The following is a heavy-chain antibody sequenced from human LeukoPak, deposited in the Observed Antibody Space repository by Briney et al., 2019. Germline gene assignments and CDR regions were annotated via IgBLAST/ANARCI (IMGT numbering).Heavy chain of an antibody. J-gene: IGHJ4*02. CDR3: ARVRGSFFDY. D-gene: IGHD1-26*01. V-gene: IGHV3-66*01. CDR2: IYTAGST. CDR1: GFTVSSDY. Sequence: GGSLRLSCAASGFTVSSDYMSRVRQAPGKGLKWVSVIYTAGSTYYTDSVKGRFTISRDNSKNTLYLQMNSLRAEDTAVYYCARVRGSFFDYWGQGTLVTVSS.